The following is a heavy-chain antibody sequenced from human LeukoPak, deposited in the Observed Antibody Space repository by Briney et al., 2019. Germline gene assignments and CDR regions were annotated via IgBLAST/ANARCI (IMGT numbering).Heavy chain of an antibody. D-gene: IGHD3/OR15-3a*01. Sequence: PSETLSLTCTVSGGSISSSSYYWGWIRQPPGKGLEWIGSIYYSGSTFYNPSLKSRVAISIDTSKNQFSLKLSSVTAADTAVYYCARYTASYWTAFDIWGQGTMVTVS. CDR3: ARYTASYWTAFDI. J-gene: IGHJ3*02. V-gene: IGHV4-39*01. CDR1: GGSISSSSYY. CDR2: IYYSGST.